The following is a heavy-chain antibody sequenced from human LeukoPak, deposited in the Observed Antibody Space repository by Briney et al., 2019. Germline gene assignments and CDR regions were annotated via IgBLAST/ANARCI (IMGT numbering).Heavy chain of an antibody. CDR2: IIPIFGTV. D-gene: IGHD2-2*01. J-gene: IGHJ4*02. CDR3: ARVREYQLHYYFDY. CDR1: GGTFSSYA. Sequence: ASVKVSCKASGGTFSSYAISWVRQAPGQGLEWMGGIIPIFGTVNYAQKFQGRVTITADESTSKAYMELSSLRSEDTAVYYCARVREYQLHYYFDYWGQGTLVTVSS. V-gene: IGHV1-69*13.